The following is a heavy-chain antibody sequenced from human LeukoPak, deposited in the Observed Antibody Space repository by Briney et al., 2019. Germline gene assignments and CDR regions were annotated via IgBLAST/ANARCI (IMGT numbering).Heavy chain of an antibody. V-gene: IGHV1-2*02. Sequence: GASVKVSCKASGYTFTNYAMNWVRQAPGQGLEWMGWINPNSGGTNYAQKFQGRVTMTRDTSISTAYMELSRLRSDDTAVYYCARARGEDDIVVVPAGRMNAFDIWGQGTMVTVSS. CDR1: GYTFTNYA. J-gene: IGHJ3*02. D-gene: IGHD2-2*01. CDR3: ARARGEDDIVVVPAGRMNAFDI. CDR2: INPNSGGT.